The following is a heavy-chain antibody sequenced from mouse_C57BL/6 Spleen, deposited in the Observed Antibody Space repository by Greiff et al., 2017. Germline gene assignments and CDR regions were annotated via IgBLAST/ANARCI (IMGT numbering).Heavy chain of an antibody. D-gene: IGHD1-1*01. Sequence: QVQLQQSGAELAKPGASVKLSCQASGYTFTSYWMHWVKQRPGQGLEWIGYINPSSGYTKYNQKFKDKATLTADNSSSTAYMQLSSLTYEVSAFYDCARSTVVADYWGQGTLVTVSA. V-gene: IGHV1-7*01. CDR3: ARSTVVADY. CDR2: INPSSGYT. J-gene: IGHJ3*01. CDR1: GYTFTSYW.